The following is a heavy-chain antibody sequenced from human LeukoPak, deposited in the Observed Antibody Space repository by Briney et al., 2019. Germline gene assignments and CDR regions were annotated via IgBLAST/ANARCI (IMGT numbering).Heavy chain of an antibody. CDR2: IYHSGST. D-gene: IGHD4-17*01. Sequence: SQTLPLTCAVSGGSISSGGYSWSWIRQPPGKGLEWIGYIYHSGSTYYNPSLKSRVTISVDRSKNQFSLKLSSVTAADTAVYYCARAIDYGDSCYFDYWGQGTLVTVSS. CDR1: GGSISSGGYS. CDR3: ARAIDYGDSCYFDY. J-gene: IGHJ4*02. V-gene: IGHV4-30-2*01.